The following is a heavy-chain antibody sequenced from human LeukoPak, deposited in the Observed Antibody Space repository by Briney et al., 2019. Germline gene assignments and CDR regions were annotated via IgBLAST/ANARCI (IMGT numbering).Heavy chain of an antibody. D-gene: IGHD3-10*01. CDR2: IWYDGSKK. CDR3: ARMKGSQFDY. V-gene: IGHV3-33*01. Sequence: PGGSLRLSCAASGLTFSSHGMHWVRQAPGKGLEWVAVIWYDGSKKDYADSVKGRFIISRDNSKNTLYLQMNSLRAEDTAVYYCARMKGSQFDYWGQGTLVTVSS. CDR1: GLTFSSHG. J-gene: IGHJ4*02.